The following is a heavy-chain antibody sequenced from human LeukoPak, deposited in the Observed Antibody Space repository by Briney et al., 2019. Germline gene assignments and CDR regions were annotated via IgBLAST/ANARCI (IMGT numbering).Heavy chain of an antibody. CDR2: ISAYNGNT. D-gene: IGHD2-15*01. J-gene: IGHJ4*02. CDR1: GYTFTSYG. Sequence: ASVKVSCKASGYTFTSYGISWVRQAPGQGLEWMGWISAYNGNTNYAQKLQGRVTMTTDTSTSTAYVELRSLRSDDTAVYYCARDVVVVVAATQTFDYWGQGTLVTVSS. CDR3: ARDVVVVVAATQTFDY. V-gene: IGHV1-18*01.